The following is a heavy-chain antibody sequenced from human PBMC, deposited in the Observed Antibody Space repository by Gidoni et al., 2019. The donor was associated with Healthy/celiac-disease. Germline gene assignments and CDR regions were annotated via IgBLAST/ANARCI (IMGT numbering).Heavy chain of an antibody. CDR3: AKDGDIAVAGFFDY. CDR2: ISYDGSNK. CDR1: GFTFSSYG. V-gene: IGHV3-30*18. Sequence: QVQLVESGGGVVQPGRSLRLSCAASGFTFSSYGMHWVRQAPGKGLEWVAVISYDGSNKYYADSVKGRFTISRDNSKNTLYLQMNSLRAEDTAVYYCAKDGDIAVAGFFDYWGQGTLVTVSS. J-gene: IGHJ4*02. D-gene: IGHD6-19*01.